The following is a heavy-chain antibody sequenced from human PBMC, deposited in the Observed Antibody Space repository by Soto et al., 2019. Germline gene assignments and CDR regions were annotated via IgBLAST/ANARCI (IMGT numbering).Heavy chain of an antibody. Sequence: EVQLVESGGTLVQPGGSLRLSCAASGFIFSNYEMNWVRQAPGKGLEWISSSSSSGSITYYADSVRGRFTISRDNAEKSLFLQLTSLRAEDSAIYYCARTYCSSTSCHNSEYWGLGTLVIVSS. CDR2: SSSSGSIT. D-gene: IGHD2-2*01. J-gene: IGHJ4*02. V-gene: IGHV3-48*03. CDR3: ARTYCSSTSCHNSEY. CDR1: GFIFSNYE.